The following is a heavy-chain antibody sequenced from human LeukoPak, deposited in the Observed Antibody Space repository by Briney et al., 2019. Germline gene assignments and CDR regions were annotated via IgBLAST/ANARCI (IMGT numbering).Heavy chain of an antibody. J-gene: IGHJ4*02. V-gene: IGHV3-30-3*01. CDR3: ARDGAYSSSWCFDY. Sequence: GGSLILSCAASGFTFSTYAMHWVRQAPGKGLEWVAVISYDGSNKFYADSVKGRFTISRDNSKNTLYLQMNSLSPEDTAVYYCARDGAYSSSWCFDYWGQGTLVTVSS. CDR1: GFTFSTYA. D-gene: IGHD6-13*01. CDR2: ISYDGSNK.